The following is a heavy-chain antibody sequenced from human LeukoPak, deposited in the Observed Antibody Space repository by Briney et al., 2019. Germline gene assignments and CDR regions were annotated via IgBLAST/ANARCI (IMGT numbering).Heavy chain of an antibody. Sequence: PGGSLRLSCAASGFTFSSYAMSWVRQAPGKGLEWVSAISGSGGSTYYADSVKGRFTISRDNAKNSLYLQMNSLRAEDTAVYYCARGVYGSGSYYNYYWGQGTLVTVSS. D-gene: IGHD3-10*01. CDR2: ISGSGGST. J-gene: IGHJ4*02. V-gene: IGHV3-23*01. CDR1: GFTFSSYA. CDR3: ARGVYGSGSYYNYY.